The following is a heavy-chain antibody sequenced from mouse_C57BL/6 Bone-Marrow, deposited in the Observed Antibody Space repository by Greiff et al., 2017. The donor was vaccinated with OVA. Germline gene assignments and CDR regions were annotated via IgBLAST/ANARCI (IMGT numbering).Heavy chain of an antibody. V-gene: IGHV1-50*01. CDR3: AREDDGYPYYYAMDY. Sequence: QVQLKQPGAELVKPGASVKLSCKASGYTFTSYWMQWVKQRPGQGLEWIGEIDPSDSYTNYNQKFKGKATLTVDTSSSTAYMQLSSLTSEDSAVYYCAREDDGYPYYYAMDYWGQGTSVTVSS. CDR2: IDPSDSYT. J-gene: IGHJ4*01. CDR1: GYTFTSYW. D-gene: IGHD2-3*01.